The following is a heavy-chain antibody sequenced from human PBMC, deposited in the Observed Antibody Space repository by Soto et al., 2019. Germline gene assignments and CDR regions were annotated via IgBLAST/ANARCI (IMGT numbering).Heavy chain of an antibody. CDR1: GGTFSSYA. Sequence: ASVKVSCKASGGTFSSYAISWVRQAPGQGLGWMGGIIPIFGTANYAQKFQGRVTITADESTSTAYMELSSLRSEDTAVYYCARGRNIAAAGPFDYWGQGTLVTVSS. CDR3: ARGRNIAAAGPFDY. CDR2: IIPIFGTA. J-gene: IGHJ4*02. D-gene: IGHD6-13*01. V-gene: IGHV1-69*13.